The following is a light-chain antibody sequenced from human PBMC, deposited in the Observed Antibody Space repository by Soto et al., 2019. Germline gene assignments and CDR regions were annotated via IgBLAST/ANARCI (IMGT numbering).Light chain of an antibody. J-gene: IGKJ1*01. CDR3: QHYNNGPR. CDR2: GAS. CDR1: QSVNNY. Sequence: EIVLTQSPATLSLSPGERATLSCRASQSVNNYLAWYQQRPGQAPRLLMYGASTRATGVPARFSGSGSGTEFTLTISSLQSEDFAVYYCQHYNNGPRFGQGTKVDIK. V-gene: IGKV3-15*01.